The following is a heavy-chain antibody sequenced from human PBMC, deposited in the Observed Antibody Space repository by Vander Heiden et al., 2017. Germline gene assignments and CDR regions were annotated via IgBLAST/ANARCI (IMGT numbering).Heavy chain of an antibody. CDR3: ARGGGGYCSGGSCSNVWDWFDP. V-gene: IGHV3-30-3*01. J-gene: IGHJ5*02. D-gene: IGHD2-15*01. CDR2: ISYDGSNK. CDR1: GFTFGSYA. Sequence: QVQLVESGGGVVQPGRSLRLPCAASGFTFGSYAMHWVRQAPGKGLEWVAVISYDGSNKYYADSVKGRFTISRDNSKNTLYLQMNSLRAEDTAVYYCARGGGGYCSGGSCSNVWDWFDPWGQGTLVTVSS.